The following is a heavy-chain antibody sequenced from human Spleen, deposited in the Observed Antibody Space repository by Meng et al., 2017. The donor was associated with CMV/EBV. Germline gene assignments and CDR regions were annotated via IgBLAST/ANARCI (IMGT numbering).Heavy chain of an antibody. CDR1: GGSFSGYY. D-gene: IGHD3-16*01. V-gene: IGHV4-34*01. Sequence: CAGYGGSFSGYYWSWIRQPPGKGLEWIGEINHSGSTNYNPSLKSRVTISVDTSKNQFSLKLSSVTAADTAVYYCARATFRLRNWFDPWGQGTLVTVSS. J-gene: IGHJ5*02. CDR2: INHSGST. CDR3: ARATFRLRNWFDP.